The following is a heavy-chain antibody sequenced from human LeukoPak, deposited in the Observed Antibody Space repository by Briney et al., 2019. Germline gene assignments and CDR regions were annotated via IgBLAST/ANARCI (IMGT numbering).Heavy chain of an antibody. V-gene: IGHV3-13*01. Sequence: GGSLRLSCAASGFTFSDYDMHWVRQATGKGLEWVSAIGTAGDTYYTGSVKGRFTISRENAKNSLYLQMNSLRAEDTAVYYCARGGNKGPLGYWGQGTLVTVSS. D-gene: IGHD1-26*01. J-gene: IGHJ4*02. CDR1: GFTFSDYD. CDR3: ARGGNKGPLGY. CDR2: IGTAGDT.